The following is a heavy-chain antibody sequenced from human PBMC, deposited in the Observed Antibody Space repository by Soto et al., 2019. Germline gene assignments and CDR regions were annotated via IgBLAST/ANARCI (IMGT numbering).Heavy chain of an antibody. D-gene: IGHD1-26*01. Sequence: QVQLVESGGGVVQPGRSLRLSCAASGFTFSSYGMHWVRQAPGKGLEWVAVISYDGSNKYYADSVKGRFTISRDNSKNTLYLQMNSLRAEDTAVYYCAKDLGFAVGATLPDYWGQGTLVTVSS. J-gene: IGHJ4*02. CDR1: GFTFSSYG. V-gene: IGHV3-30*18. CDR3: AKDLGFAVGATLPDY. CDR2: ISYDGSNK.